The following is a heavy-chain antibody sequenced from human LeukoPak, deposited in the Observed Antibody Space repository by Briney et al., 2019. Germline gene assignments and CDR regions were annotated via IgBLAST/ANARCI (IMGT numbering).Heavy chain of an antibody. CDR3: ARGSYYYDSSGYYSFDY. J-gene: IGHJ4*02. CDR1: GFTFSDYY. Sequence: PGGSLRLSCAASGFTFSDYYMSWIRQAPGKGLEWVSYISSSGGTIYYADSVKGRFTISRDNAKNSLYLQMNSLRAEDTAVYYCARGSYYYDSSGYYSFDYWGQGTLITVSS. CDR2: ISSSGGTI. D-gene: IGHD3-22*01. V-gene: IGHV3-11*04.